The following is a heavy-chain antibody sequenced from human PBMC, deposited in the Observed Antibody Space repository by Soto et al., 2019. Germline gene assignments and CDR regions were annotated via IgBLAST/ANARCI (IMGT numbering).Heavy chain of an antibody. Sequence: QVQLVESGGGVVQPGRSLRLSCAASGFTFSRYGMHWVRQAPGKGLEWVAVISYDGSNKYYADSVKGRFTISRDNSKNTLYLQMNSLRAEDTAVYYCAKGGYYDSSGTGDYCGQGTLVTVSS. CDR3: AKGGYYDSSGTGDY. J-gene: IGHJ4*02. CDR2: ISYDGSNK. CDR1: GFTFSRYG. V-gene: IGHV3-30*18. D-gene: IGHD3-22*01.